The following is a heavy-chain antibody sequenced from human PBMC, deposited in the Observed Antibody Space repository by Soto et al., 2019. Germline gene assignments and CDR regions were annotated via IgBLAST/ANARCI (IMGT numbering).Heavy chain of an antibody. CDR3: ARVPGP. J-gene: IGHJ5*02. D-gene: IGHD7-27*01. CDR2: IYHSGST. Sequence: PSETLSLTCAVSGCSTSSGGYSWSWIRQPPGKGLEWIGYIYHSGSTYYNPSLKNRVTISVDRSKNQFSLKLSSVTAADTAVYYCARVPGPWGQGTLVTVSS. CDR1: GCSTSSGGYS. V-gene: IGHV4-30-2*01.